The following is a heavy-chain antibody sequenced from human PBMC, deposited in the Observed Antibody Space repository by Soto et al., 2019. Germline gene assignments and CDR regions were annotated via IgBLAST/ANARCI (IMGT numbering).Heavy chain of an antibody. CDR1: GGSITTYQ. CDR3: ARDYGDYSFFFDY. CDR2: GYSCFL. Sequence: PSETLSLTCTVSGGSITTYQWSWIRQPPGKGLEWIGGYSCFLHYNPSLECLATLSFYHSKNQFFLTLRSVTAADTAVYYCARDYGDYSFFFDYWGQGALVTVSS. V-gene: IGHV4-59*01. D-gene: IGHD4-17*01. J-gene: IGHJ4*02.